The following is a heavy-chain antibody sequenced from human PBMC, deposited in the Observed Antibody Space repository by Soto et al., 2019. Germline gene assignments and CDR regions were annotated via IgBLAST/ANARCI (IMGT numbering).Heavy chain of an antibody. CDR3: AGWGGHDYNY. Sequence: EVQLLGSGGGLVQPGGSLRLSCVGSGFPFSTYWMNWVRQAPGKGLEWVANINPDGNVGTYVDSVRGRFTTSRDNAKNSLYLQMNSLRADDTAGYFCAGWGGHDYNYWGQGIMVTVSS. D-gene: IGHD4-4*01. CDR2: INPDGNVG. J-gene: IGHJ4*02. V-gene: IGHV3-7*03. CDR1: GFPFSTYW.